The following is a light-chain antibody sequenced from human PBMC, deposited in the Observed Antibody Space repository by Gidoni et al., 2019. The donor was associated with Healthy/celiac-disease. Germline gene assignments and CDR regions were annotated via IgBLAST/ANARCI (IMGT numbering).Light chain of an antibody. V-gene: IGKV1-39*01. CDR1: QCISSY. J-gene: IGKJ1*01. CDR3: QQSYRTPRT. Sequence: DIQMTPPPSSLSASVGDRVTITCLARQCISSYLNWYQQKPGKAPKLLSYAASSLQSGVPSRFSGSGSGTDFTITISSLQPEDVATYYCQQSYRTPRTFGQGTKVEIK. CDR2: AAS.